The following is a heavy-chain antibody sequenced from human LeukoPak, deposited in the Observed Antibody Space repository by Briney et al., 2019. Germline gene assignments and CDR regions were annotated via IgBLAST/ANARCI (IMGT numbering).Heavy chain of an antibody. CDR2: IYTSGST. J-gene: IGHJ4*02. V-gene: IGHV4-4*07. D-gene: IGHD6-13*01. Sequence: PSETLSLTCTVSGGSISRYYWSWIRQPAGKGLEWIGRIYTSGSTNYNPSLKSRVTISVDKSKNQFSLKLSSVTAAATAVYYCARAPYSSSWMVWGGDYFDYWGQGTLVTVSS. CDR1: GGSISRYY. CDR3: ARAPYSSSWMVWGGDYFDY.